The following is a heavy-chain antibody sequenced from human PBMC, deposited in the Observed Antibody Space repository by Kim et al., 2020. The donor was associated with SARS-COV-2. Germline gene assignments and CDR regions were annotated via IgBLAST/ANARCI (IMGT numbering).Heavy chain of an antibody. Sequence: GGSLRLSCAASGFTFSNAWMSWVRQAPGKGLEWVGRIKSKTDGGTTDYAAPVKGRFTISRDDSKNTLYLQMNSLKTEDTAVYYCTTSITMVRGVIIQYYYYYGMDVWGQGTTVTVSS. CDR3: TTSITMVRGVIIQYYYYYGMDV. D-gene: IGHD3-10*01. CDR1: GFTFSNAW. V-gene: IGHV3-15*01. CDR2: IKSKTDGGTT. J-gene: IGHJ6*02.